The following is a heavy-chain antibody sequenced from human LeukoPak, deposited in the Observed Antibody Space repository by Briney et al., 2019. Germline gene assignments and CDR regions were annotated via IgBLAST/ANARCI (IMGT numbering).Heavy chain of an antibody. CDR2: ISAYNGNT. V-gene: IGHV1-18*01. J-gene: IGHJ5*02. CDR1: GYTFTSYG. D-gene: IGHD1-26*01. Sequence: AASVKVSCKASGYTFTSYGISWVRQAPGQGLEWMGWISAYNGNTNYAQKLQGRVTMTTDTSTSTAYMELRSLRSDDTAVYYCARAVGATPGNNWFDPWGQGTLVTVSS. CDR3: ARAVGATPGNNWFDP.